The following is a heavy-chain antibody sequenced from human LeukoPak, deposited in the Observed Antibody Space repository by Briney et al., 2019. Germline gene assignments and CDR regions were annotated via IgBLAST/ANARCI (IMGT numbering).Heavy chain of an antibody. CDR2: MNPKSGNT. Sequence: GASVKVSCKASGYTFKSYDINWVRQATGQGLEWMGWMNPKSGNTGYAQKFQGTVTMTRNTSISTAYMELSSLRSEETAIYYCVRGPLAGYYARSGHWAYYFEYWGQGTLITVSS. D-gene: IGHD3-22*01. CDR1: GYTFKSYD. J-gene: IGHJ4*02. CDR3: VRGPLAGYYARSGHWAYYFEY. V-gene: IGHV1-8*01.